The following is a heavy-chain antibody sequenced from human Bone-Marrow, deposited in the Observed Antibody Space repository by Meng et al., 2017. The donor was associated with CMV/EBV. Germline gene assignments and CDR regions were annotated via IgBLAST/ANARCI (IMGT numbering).Heavy chain of an antibody. CDR3: AKRADYSDTSNYYSLDY. J-gene: IGHJ4*02. V-gene: IGHV3-30*02. CDR2: IRNDGSSK. D-gene: IGHD3-22*01. Sequence: GGSLRLSCAASGFTFSNYGMHWDRQAPGKGLEWVAAIRNDGSSKYYTDSVKGRFTISRDNSKNTLYLQMNSLRAEDTAVYFCAKRADYSDTSNYYSLDYWGQGTLVTAPQ. CDR1: GFTFSNYG.